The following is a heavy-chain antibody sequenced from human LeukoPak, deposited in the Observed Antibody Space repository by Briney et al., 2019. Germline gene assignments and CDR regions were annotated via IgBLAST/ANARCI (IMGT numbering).Heavy chain of an antibody. Sequence: SETLSLTCTVSGGSISSGSYYWSWIRQPAGKGLEWIGRIYTSGSTNYNPSLKSRVTMSVDTSKNQFSLKLSSVTAADTAVYYCARDGLGSRPLDYWGQGTLVTVSS. J-gene: IGHJ4*02. CDR1: GGSISSGSYY. CDR2: IYTSGST. CDR3: ARDGLGSRPLDY. V-gene: IGHV4-61*02. D-gene: IGHD2-15*01.